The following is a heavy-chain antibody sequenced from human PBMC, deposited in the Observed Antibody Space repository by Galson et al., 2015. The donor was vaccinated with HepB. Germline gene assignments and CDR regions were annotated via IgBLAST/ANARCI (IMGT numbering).Heavy chain of an antibody. Sequence: SLRLSCAASGFTFSSYAMHWVRQAPGKGLEWVAVISYDGSNKYYADSVKGRFTISRDNSKNTLYLQMNSLRAEDTAVYYCARESTFCSSTSCYHNWFDPWGQGTLVTVSS. J-gene: IGHJ5*02. V-gene: IGHV3-30-3*01. CDR3: ARESTFCSSTSCYHNWFDP. CDR2: ISYDGSNK. CDR1: GFTFSSYA. D-gene: IGHD2-2*01.